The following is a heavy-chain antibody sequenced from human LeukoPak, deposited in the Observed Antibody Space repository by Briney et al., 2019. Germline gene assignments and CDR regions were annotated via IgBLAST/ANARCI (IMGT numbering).Heavy chain of an antibody. Sequence: PGGSLRLSCAASGFPVRSNYMNWGRQAPGKGLEGGSVIYSGGSTYYADSVKGRFTISRDNSKNTLYLQMNSLRAEDTAVYYCARDVHSSSWYNWFDPWGQGTLVTVSS. CDR3: ARDVHSSSWYNWFDP. J-gene: IGHJ5*02. CDR2: IYSGGST. CDR1: GFPVRSNY. D-gene: IGHD6-13*01. V-gene: IGHV3-53*01.